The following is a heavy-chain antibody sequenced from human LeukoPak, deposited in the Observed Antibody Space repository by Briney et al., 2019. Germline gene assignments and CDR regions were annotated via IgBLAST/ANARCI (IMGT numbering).Heavy chain of an antibody. CDR1: GYTVTSYG. CDR2: IRAYNGNT. J-gene: IGHJ5*02. CDR3: ARGRFHCSSTSCYVNWFDP. D-gene: IGHD2-2*01. Sequence: ASVKVSCKASGYTVTSYGISWVRQAPGQGLEWMGWIRAYNGNTNYAQKLQGRDTMTTDTSTSTAYMELRSLRSDDTAVYYCARGRFHCSSTSCYVNWFDPWGQGTLVTVSS. V-gene: IGHV1-18*01.